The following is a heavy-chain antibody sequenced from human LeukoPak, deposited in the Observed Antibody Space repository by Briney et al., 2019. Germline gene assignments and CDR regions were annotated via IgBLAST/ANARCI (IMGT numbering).Heavy chain of an antibody. CDR3: AKGLIAVAGRGGFDY. D-gene: IGHD6-19*01. CDR2: ISWNSGSI. J-gene: IGHJ4*02. V-gene: IGHV3-9*01. CDR1: GFTFDDYA. Sequence: PGRSLRLSCAASGFTFDDYAMHWVRQAPGKGLEWVPGISWNSGSIGYADSVKGRFTISRDNAKNSLYLQMNSRRTEDTALYYCAKGLIAVAGRGGFDYWGQGTLVTVSS.